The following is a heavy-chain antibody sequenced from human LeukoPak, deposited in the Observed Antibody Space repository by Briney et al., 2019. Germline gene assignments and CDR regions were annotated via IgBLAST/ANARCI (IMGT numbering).Heavy chain of an antibody. CDR2: ISTDGSST. D-gene: IGHD1-26*01. CDR3: ARGGSGSSYLVHI. CDR1: GFIFSSYS. Sequence: GGSLRLSCAASGFIFSSYSMHWVRQAPGKGLVWVSLISTDGSSTRYADSVKGRFTISRDNAKNTLYVQMNSLRAEDTAVYYCARGGSGSSYLVHIWGQGTLVTVSS. J-gene: IGHJ4*02. V-gene: IGHV3-74*01.